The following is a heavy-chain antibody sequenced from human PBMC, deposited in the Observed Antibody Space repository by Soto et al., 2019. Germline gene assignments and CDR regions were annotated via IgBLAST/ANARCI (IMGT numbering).Heavy chain of an antibody. CDR1: GYTFTSYG. CDR2: ISAYNGNT. CDR3: ARDLGYGSGSYYNFLPPRGMDV. V-gene: IGHV1-18*01. D-gene: IGHD3-10*01. Sequence: QVQLVQSGAEVKKPGASVKVSCKASGYTFTSYGISWVRQAPGQGLEWMGWISAYNGNTNYAQKLQGRVTMTTDTSTSTAYMELRSLRSDDTAVYYCARDLGYGSGSYYNFLPPRGMDVWGQGTTVTVSS. J-gene: IGHJ6*02.